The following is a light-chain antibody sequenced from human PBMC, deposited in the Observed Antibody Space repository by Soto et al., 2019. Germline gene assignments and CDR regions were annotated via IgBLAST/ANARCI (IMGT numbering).Light chain of an antibody. CDR3: SSYTSSGTVV. V-gene: IGLV2-14*01. CDR2: DVS. J-gene: IGLJ2*01. CDR1: SSDVGGYNY. Sequence: PALTHPASVSGSHGHSITISCTGTSSDVGGYNYVSWYQQHPGKAPKLMIYDVSNRPSGVSNRFSGSKSGNTASLTISGLQAEDEADYYCSSYTSSGTVVFGGGTKVTVL.